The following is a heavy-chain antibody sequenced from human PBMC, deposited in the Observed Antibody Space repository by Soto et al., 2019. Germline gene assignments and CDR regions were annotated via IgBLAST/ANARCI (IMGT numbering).Heavy chain of an antibody. J-gene: IGHJ4*02. CDR2: IYHTGRT. CDR1: CYSVNSGTYY. D-gene: IGHD3-16*01. V-gene: IGHV4-61*01. CDR3: AGGWPADYFDH. Sequence: SETLSLTCSVSCYSVNSGTYYWSWIRQPPGKGLEWVGYIYHTGRTNYNPSLKNRVTISIDTSKNQFSMNLSSVTAADTAVYFCAGGWPADYFDHWGKGTLVTVSS.